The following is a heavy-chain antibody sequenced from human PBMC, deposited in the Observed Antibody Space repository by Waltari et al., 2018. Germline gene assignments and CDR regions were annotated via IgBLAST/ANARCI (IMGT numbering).Heavy chain of an antibody. CDR1: GFTFGHHT. D-gene: IGHD3-3*01. CDR3: ARKLRNLDY. CDR2: ITSTGSYS. Sequence: VQLVESGGGLVQPGGSLRIYCAACGFTFGHHTMIWVRQEPGKGLEWVSHITSTGSYSYYADSVKGRFTISRDNDKSPLFLQMNSLGVEDSALYYCARKLRNLDYWGQGTLVTVSS. V-gene: IGHV3-21*05. J-gene: IGHJ4*02.